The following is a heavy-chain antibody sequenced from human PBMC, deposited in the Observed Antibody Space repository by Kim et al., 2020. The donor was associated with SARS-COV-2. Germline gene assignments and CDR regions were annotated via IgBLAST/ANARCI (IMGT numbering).Heavy chain of an antibody. CDR3: ARDTPTYCSGGSCYGGYFDY. J-gene: IGHJ4*02. D-gene: IGHD2-15*01. Sequence: RFTISRDNSKNPLYLQMNSLRAEDTAVYYCARDTPTYCSGGSCYGGYFDYWGQGTLVTVSS. V-gene: IGHV3-30*01.